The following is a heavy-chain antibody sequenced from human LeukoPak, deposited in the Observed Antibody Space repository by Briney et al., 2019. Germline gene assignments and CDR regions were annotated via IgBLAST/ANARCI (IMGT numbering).Heavy chain of an antibody. CDR3: ARWPSTVTTNWFDP. CDR2: INPSGGST. Sequence: ASVKVSCKASGYTFTSYYMHWVRQAPGQGLEWMGIINPSGGSTSYAQKFQGRATMTRDMSTSTAYMELSSLRSDDTAMYYCARWPSTVTTNWFDPWGQGTLVTVSS. CDR1: GYTFTSYY. V-gene: IGHV1-46*01. D-gene: IGHD4-17*01. J-gene: IGHJ5*02.